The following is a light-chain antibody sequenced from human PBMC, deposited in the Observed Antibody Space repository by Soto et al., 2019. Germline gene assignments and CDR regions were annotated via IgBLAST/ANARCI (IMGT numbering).Light chain of an antibody. CDR1: QNVRTF. V-gene: IGKV3-11*01. CDR3: QQHSHWPPWT. CDR2: GAS. J-gene: IGKJ1*01. Sequence: EVVLTQSPATLSLSPGERATLSCRASQNVRTFLDWYQQKPGQAPRLLIYGASNRATGIPARFSGSGSGTDFTLTISSLEPEDFAVYYWQQHSHWPPWTFGQGTRVEI.